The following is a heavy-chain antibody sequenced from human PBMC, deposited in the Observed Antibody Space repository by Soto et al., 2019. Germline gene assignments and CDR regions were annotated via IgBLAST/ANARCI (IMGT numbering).Heavy chain of an antibody. V-gene: IGHV4-34*01. Sequence: QVQLQQWGAGLLKPSETLSLTCAVYGGSFSGYFWSWIRQPPGKGLEWIGEINHGGSTNYNPSLKSRVTISVDTSKTQFSLKLDSVTAADTAMYYCASLYGSASYRSIYNTYMDVWGKGTTVTVSS. J-gene: IGHJ6*03. CDR3: ASLYGSASYRSIYNTYMDV. D-gene: IGHD3-10*01. CDR1: GGSFSGYF. CDR2: INHGGST.